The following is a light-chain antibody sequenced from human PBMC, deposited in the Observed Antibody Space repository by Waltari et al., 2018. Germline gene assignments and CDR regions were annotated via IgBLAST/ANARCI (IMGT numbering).Light chain of an antibody. CDR1: SSNLGSNT. CDR3: AAWDDTLNGYV. J-gene: IGLJ1*01. V-gene: IGLV1-44*01. Sequence: QSVLTQPPSPSGTPGQRVTISCSGSSSNLGSNTVHYYQHPPGTAPKLLIYSNDRRPSGVPDRFSGSKSGTSASLAISGLQSEDEADYYCAAWDDTLNGYVFGTGTKVTVL. CDR2: SND.